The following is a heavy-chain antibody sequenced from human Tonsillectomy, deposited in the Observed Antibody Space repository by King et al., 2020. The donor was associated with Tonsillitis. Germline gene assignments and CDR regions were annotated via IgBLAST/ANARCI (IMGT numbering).Heavy chain of an antibody. V-gene: IGHV3-49*03. Sequence: QLVQSGGGLVQPGRSLRLSCIASGFTFGDYGMSWFRQAPGKGLEWVGFIRSKAYGGTTEYAASVKGRFTISRDDSKSIAYLQMNSLKTEDTAVYYCNSRRDCGHGMDVWGQGTTVTVSS. CDR3: NSRRDCGHGMDV. J-gene: IGHJ6*02. CDR2: IRSKAYGGTT. CDR1: GFTFGDYG. D-gene: IGHD2-21*01.